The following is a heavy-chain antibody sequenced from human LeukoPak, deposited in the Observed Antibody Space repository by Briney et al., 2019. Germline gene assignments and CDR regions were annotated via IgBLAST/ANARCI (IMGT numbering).Heavy chain of an antibody. D-gene: IGHD3-16*01. CDR3: ARDFGPRLYAFDV. CDR1: GFTFSSYS. Sequence: GGSLRLSCAASGFTFSSYSMNWVSQPPGKWLEWLFYISVSSRNAIDYADSVKGRFTSSRDDAKNSLYLQMNSLRAEDTAVYFCARDFGPRLYAFDVWGQGTMITVSS. V-gene: IGHV3-48*04. J-gene: IGHJ3*01. CDR2: ISVSSRNAI.